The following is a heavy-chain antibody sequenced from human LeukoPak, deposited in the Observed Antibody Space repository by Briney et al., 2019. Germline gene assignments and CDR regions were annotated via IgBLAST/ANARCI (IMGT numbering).Heavy chain of an antibody. CDR3: AREPLYCSSTSCYAYFDY. CDR1: GGSISSYY. J-gene: IGHJ4*02. Sequence: SETLSLTCTVSGGSISSYYWSWIRQPPGKGLEWIGYIYYSGSTTYNPSLKSRVTISVDTSKNQFSLKLSSVTAADTAVYYCAREPLYCSSTSCYAYFDYWGQGTLVTVSS. V-gene: IGHV4-59*01. CDR2: IYYSGST. D-gene: IGHD2-2*01.